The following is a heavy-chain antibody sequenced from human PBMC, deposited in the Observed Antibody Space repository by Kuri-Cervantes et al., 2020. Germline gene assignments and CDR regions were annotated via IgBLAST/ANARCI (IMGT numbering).Heavy chain of an antibody. Sequence: GESRRPSWAVSGSTLSSYWMSWVRQAPGKGLEWVANIKQEGSETYYVDSVKGRLAISRDNAKNSLYLQMNSLRAEDTAVYYCAREGRRGYSGYGNPDYYYAMDVWGQGTTVTVSS. V-gene: IGHV3-7*01. J-gene: IGHJ6*02. CDR3: AREGRRGYSGYGNPDYYYAMDV. CDR1: GSTLSSYW. CDR2: IKQEGSET. D-gene: IGHD5-12*01.